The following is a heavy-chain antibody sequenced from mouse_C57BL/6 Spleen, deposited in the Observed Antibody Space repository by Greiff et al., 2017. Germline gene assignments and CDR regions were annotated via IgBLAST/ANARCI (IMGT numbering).Heavy chain of an antibody. V-gene: IGHV5-17*01. D-gene: IGHD2-12*01. CDR1: GFTFSDYG. CDR3: VRGGYYAMDY. Sequence: EVKLQASGGGLVKPGGSLKLSCAASGFTFSDYGMHWVRQAPEKGLEWVAYISSGSSTIYYADTVKGRFTISRDNAKNTLFLQMTSLRSEDTAMYYCVRGGYYAMDYWGQGTSVTVSS. J-gene: IGHJ4*01. CDR2: ISSGSSTI.